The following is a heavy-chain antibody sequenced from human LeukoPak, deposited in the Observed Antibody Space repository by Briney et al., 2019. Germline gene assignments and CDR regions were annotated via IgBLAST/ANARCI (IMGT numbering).Heavy chain of an antibody. Sequence: PGGSLRLSCAASGFTFSRYWMHWVRQDPGKGLVWVSRINSDGSTTNYADSVKGRFTISRDNAKNTLYLQMNSLRAEDTAVYYCTAAPMSGYTYTLGYWGQGTLVTASS. V-gene: IGHV3-74*01. D-gene: IGHD5-12*01. CDR1: GFTFSRYW. CDR2: INSDGSTT. J-gene: IGHJ4*02. CDR3: TAAPMSGYTYTLGY.